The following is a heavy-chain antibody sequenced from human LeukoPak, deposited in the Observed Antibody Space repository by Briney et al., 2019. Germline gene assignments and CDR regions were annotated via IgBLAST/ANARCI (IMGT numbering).Heavy chain of an antibody. CDR3: ARDLISPTVTTGYYFDY. CDR1: GFTFSSYW. D-gene: IGHD4-17*01. Sequence: GGSLRLSCAASGFTFSSYWMSWVRQAPGKGLEWVANVKQDGSEKYYVDSVKGRFTISRDNAKNSLYLQMNSLRAEDTAVYYCARDLISPTVTTGYYFDYWGQGTLVTVSS. J-gene: IGHJ4*02. V-gene: IGHV3-7*01. CDR2: VKQDGSEK.